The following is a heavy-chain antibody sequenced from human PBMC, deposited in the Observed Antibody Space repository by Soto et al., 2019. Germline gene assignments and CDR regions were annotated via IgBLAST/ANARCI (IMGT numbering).Heavy chain of an antibody. CDR3: ARALHSYGRHDAFDL. Sequence: SETLSLTCTVSGGSISSGGYYWSWIRQRPGKGLGWIGYIYYSGSTYYNPSLKGRVTISVDSSKNHFSLNLSSVTAADTAVDYCARALHSYGRHDAFDLWGQGTLVTVSS. J-gene: IGHJ3*01. D-gene: IGHD5-18*01. CDR2: IYYSGST. V-gene: IGHV4-31*03. CDR1: GGSISSGGYY.